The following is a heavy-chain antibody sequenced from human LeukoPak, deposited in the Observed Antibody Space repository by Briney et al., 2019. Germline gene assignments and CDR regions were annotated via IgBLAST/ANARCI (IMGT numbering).Heavy chain of an antibody. Sequence: ASVKVSCKASGYTFTSYGISWVRQAPGQGLEWMGWISAYNGNTNYAQKLQGRVTMTTDTSTSTAYMELRSLRSDDTAVYYCARDRVYYGSGSYYPLPSFDCWGQGTLVTVSS. CDR3: ARDRVYYGSGSYYPLPSFDC. J-gene: IGHJ4*02. CDR2: ISAYNGNT. D-gene: IGHD3-10*01. CDR1: GYTFTSYG. V-gene: IGHV1-18*01.